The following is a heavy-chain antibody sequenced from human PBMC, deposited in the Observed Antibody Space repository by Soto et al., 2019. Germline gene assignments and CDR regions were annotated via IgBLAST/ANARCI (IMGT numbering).Heavy chain of an antibody. Sequence: QVQLVQSGAEVKKPGASVKVSCKASGYTFTSYDINWVRQATGQGLEWMGWMNPNSGNTGYAQKFQGRVTMTRNTSISTAYMELSSLRSEYTAVYYCARVGYYYDSSGYYLSFDYWGQGSLVTVSS. V-gene: IGHV1-8*01. CDR1: GYTFTSYD. CDR3: ARVGYYYDSSGYYLSFDY. J-gene: IGHJ4*02. CDR2: MNPNSGNT. D-gene: IGHD3-22*01.